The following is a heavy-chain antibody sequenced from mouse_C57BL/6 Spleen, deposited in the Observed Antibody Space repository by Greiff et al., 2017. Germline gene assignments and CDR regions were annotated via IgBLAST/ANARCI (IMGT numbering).Heavy chain of an antibody. D-gene: IGHD1-1*02. V-gene: IGHV5-4*03. CDR2: ISDGGSYT. Sequence: EVKLVESGGGLVKPGGSLKLSCAASGFTFSSYAMSWVRQTPEKRLEWVATISDGGSYTYYPDNVKGRFTISRDNAKNNLYLQMSHLKSEDTAMYYCAGGNYFDYWGQGTTLTVSS. CDR3: AGGNYFDY. CDR1: GFTFSSYA. J-gene: IGHJ2*01.